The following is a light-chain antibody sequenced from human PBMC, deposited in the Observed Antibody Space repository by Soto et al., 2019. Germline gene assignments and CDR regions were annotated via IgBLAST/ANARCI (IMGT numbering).Light chain of an antibody. CDR2: KAS. CDR1: QSISSW. CDR3: QQYNDNWT. V-gene: IGKV1-5*03. J-gene: IGKJ1*01. Sequence: DIQMTQSPSTLSASVGDRVTITCRASQSISSWLAWYQQKPGKAPRLLVYKASNLESGVPSRFSGSGSGTEFTLTISSLQPDDSATYYCQQYNDNWTFGQGPRVGIK.